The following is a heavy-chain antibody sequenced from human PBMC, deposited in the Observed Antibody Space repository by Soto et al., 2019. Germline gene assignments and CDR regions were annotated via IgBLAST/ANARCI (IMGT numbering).Heavy chain of an antibody. Sequence: QVQLVQSGAEVKKPGSSVKVSCKASGGTFSSYAINWVRQAPGQGLEWMGGIIRIFGTPDYAQRFQVSVTVTADESTSTAYMAMSRLRPEDSAGHYCARKGSNEYYHSGMDVWGQGTTVSVSS. CDR1: GGTFSSYA. J-gene: IGHJ6*02. CDR2: IIRIFGTP. D-gene: IGHD3-10*01. V-gene: IGHV1-69*12. CDR3: ARKGSNEYYHSGMDV.